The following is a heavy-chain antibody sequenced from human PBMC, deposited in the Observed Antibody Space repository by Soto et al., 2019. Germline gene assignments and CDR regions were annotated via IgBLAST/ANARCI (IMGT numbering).Heavy chain of an antibody. CDR3: ARAEKWVTGSMWGY. Sequence: QVQLVQSGAEVKKPGASVKVSCKASGYAFTSYGVSWVRQAPGQGLEWMGWISTYNGNINYAQNLQGRSTMTTDTATGTAYMELRSLRSDDTAVYYCARAEKWVTGSMWGYWVQGTLVTVYS. V-gene: IGHV1-18*04. CDR1: GYAFTSYG. D-gene: IGHD1-20*01. J-gene: IGHJ4*02. CDR2: ISTYNGNI.